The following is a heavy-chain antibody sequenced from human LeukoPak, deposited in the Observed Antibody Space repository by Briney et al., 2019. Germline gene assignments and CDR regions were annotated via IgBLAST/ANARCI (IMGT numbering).Heavy chain of an antibody. CDR3: ARSNGLRYFDR. Sequence: PGGSLRLSCAASGFTFSSHWMSWVRQAPGKGLEWVAYFGSTGTIHYADSMRGRFTISRDNAEMSLFLHMNSLRVDDTAVYYCARSNGLRYFDRWGQGTLVTVSS. CDR2: FGSTGTI. CDR1: GFTFSSHW. J-gene: IGHJ4*02. V-gene: IGHV3-48*04. D-gene: IGHD2-8*01.